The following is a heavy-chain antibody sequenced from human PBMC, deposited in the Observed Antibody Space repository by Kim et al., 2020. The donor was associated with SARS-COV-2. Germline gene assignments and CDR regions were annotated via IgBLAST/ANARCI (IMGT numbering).Heavy chain of an antibody. Sequence: SETLSLTCTVSGGSISSYYWSWIRQPPGKGLEWIGYIYYSGSTYYNPSLKSRVTISVDTSKNQFSLKLSSVTAADTAVYYCARDTVHLFDTARVRGYYYYMDVWGKGTTVTVSS. J-gene: IGHJ6*03. CDR1: GGSISSYY. D-gene: IGHD5-18*01. V-gene: IGHV4-59*01. CDR2: IYYSGST. CDR3: ARDTVHLFDTARVRGYYYYMDV.